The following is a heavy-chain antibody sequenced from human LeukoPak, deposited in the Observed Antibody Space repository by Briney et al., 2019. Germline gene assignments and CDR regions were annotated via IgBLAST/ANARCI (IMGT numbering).Heavy chain of an antibody. J-gene: IGHJ4*02. V-gene: IGHV1-46*01. CDR1: GYTFTSYY. CDR3: ARESGGDSSGSSIDY. Sequence: GASVKVSCKASGYTFTSYYMHWVRQAPGQGLEWMGIINPSGGSTSYAQKFQGRVTMTRDTSTSTVYMELSSLRSEDTAVYYCARESGGDSSGSSIDYWGQGTLVTVSS. CDR2: INPSGGST. D-gene: IGHD3-22*01.